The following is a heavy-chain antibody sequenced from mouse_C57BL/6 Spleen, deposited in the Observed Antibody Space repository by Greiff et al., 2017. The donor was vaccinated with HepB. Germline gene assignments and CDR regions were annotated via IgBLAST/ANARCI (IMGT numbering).Heavy chain of an antibody. Sequence: VKLMESGPGLVAPSQSLSITCTVSGFSLTSYCVDWVRQPPGKGLEWLGVIWGGGSTNYNSALMSRLSTSTDNTKSQVFLKMNSMQTDDTAMYYCAKHSYGSSYDAMDYWGQGTSVTVSS. V-gene: IGHV2-9*01. CDR3: AKHSYGSSYDAMDY. D-gene: IGHD1-1*01. CDR2: IWGGGST. CDR1: GFSLTSYC. J-gene: IGHJ4*01.